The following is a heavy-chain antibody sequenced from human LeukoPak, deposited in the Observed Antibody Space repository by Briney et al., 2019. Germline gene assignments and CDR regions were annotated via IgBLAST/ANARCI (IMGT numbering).Heavy chain of an antibody. CDR2: INGDGREK. CDR1: GFTFSRFW. J-gene: IGHJ4*02. V-gene: IGHV3-7*04. Sequence: PGGSLRLSCAVSGFTFSRFWMTWVRQAPGKGLEYVANINGDGREKYYVDSVKGRFTISRDNVRNSLFLQMSSLRVEDTAVYYCARDNSAEKGQQLANWGQGTRVTVST. D-gene: IGHD6-13*01. CDR3: ARDNSAEKGQQLAN.